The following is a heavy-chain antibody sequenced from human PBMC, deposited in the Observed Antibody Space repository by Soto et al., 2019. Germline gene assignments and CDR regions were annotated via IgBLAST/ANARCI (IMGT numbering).Heavy chain of an antibody. Sequence: QVQLVQSGAEVKKPGSSVKVSCKDSGGTFSTYSMFWVRQAPGQGLEWMGRIIPMLGVRNYSQRFHDRVTIIADKSTATVHMELSSLRSEDTALYYCTIGSWSGEVFDIWGQGTRVTVAS. D-gene: IGHD2-21*01. CDR1: GGTFSTYS. CDR2: IIPMLGVR. V-gene: IGHV1-69*02. J-gene: IGHJ3*02. CDR3: TIGSWSGEVFDI.